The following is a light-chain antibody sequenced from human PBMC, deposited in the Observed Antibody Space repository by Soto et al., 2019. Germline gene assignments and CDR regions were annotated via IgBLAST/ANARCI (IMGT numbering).Light chain of an antibody. Sequence: QSALTQPASVSGSPGQSITISCTGTSSDVGGYKYVSWYQQHPGEAPKLMIYDVSNRPSGVSNRVSGYKSGNTASLTISGLQAEDESDYYCSSYTSSSTRVFGTGTKVTVL. J-gene: IGLJ1*01. CDR3: SSYTSSSTRV. CDR2: DVS. V-gene: IGLV2-14*01. CDR1: SSDVGGYKY.